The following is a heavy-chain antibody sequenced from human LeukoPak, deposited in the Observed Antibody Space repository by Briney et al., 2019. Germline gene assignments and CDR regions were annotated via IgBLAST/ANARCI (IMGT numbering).Heavy chain of an antibody. Sequence: SQTLSLTCTVAGGSISSGSYYWSCMRQPAGKGLEWIGRIYTSGSTNYNPSLKSRVTISVDTSKNQFSLKLSSVTAADTAVYYCAGSRSWTVLDYWGQGTLVTVSS. J-gene: IGHJ4*02. CDR1: GGSISSGSYY. V-gene: IGHV4-61*02. CDR3: AGSRSWTVLDY. D-gene: IGHD6-13*01. CDR2: IYTSGST.